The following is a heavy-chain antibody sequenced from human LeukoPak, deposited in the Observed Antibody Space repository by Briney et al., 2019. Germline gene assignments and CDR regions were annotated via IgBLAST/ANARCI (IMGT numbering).Heavy chain of an antibody. D-gene: IGHD3-16*02. Sequence: PSETLSLTCAVYGGSFSGYYWSWIRQPPGKGLEWVGEINHSGSTNSNPSLKSRVPRSVDTSKNQFSLKLSSATAADTAVYYCARRTVTFGGVINFDYWGQGTLVTVSS. CDR2: INHSGST. CDR3: ARRTVTFGGVINFDY. J-gene: IGHJ4*02. V-gene: IGHV4-34*01. CDR1: GGSFSGYY.